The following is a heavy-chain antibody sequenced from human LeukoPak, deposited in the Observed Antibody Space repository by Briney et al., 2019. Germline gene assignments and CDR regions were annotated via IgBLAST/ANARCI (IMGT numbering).Heavy chain of an antibody. J-gene: IGHJ4*02. Sequence: PSETLSLTCTVSGDSISNGFYYWAWIRQPPEKGLVWIGSLFHSGNTYYNPSLQSRVSISVDTSKNQFSLKLTSVTAADTAVYYCARTRHITVAGHFDYWGRGTLVTVSS. CDR2: LFHSGNT. CDR3: ARTRHITVAGHFDY. V-gene: IGHV4-39*01. CDR1: GDSISNGFYY. D-gene: IGHD6-19*01.